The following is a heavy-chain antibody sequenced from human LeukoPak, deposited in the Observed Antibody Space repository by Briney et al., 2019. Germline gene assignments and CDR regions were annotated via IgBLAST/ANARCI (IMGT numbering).Heavy chain of an antibody. CDR2: IYPGDSDT. CDR1: GYSFTSYW. Sequence: GESLKISCKGPGYSFTSYWIGWVRQMPGKGLEWMGIIYPGDSDTRYSPSFQGQVTISADKSISTAYLQWSSLKASDTAMYYCARAREYYSSAYDYWGQGTLVTVSS. D-gene: IGHD3-10*01. CDR3: ARAREYYSSAYDY. V-gene: IGHV5-51*01. J-gene: IGHJ4*02.